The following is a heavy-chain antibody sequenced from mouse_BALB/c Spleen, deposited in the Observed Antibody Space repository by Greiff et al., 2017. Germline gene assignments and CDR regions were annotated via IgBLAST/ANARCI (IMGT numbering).Heavy chain of an antibody. V-gene: IGHV5-12-2*01. CDR2: ISNGGGST. D-gene: IGHD3-2*01. J-gene: IGHJ3*01. CDR3: ARHLDSSGWIAY. Sequence: EVKLVESGGGLVKPGGSLKLSCAASGFTFSSYTMSWVRQTPEKRLEWVAYISNGGGSTYYPDTVKGRFTISRDNAKNTLYLQMSSLKSEDTAMYYCARHLDSSGWIAYWGQGTLVTVSA. CDR1: GFTFSSYT.